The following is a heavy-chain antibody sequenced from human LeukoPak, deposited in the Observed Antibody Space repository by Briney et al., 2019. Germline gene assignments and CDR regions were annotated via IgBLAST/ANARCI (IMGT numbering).Heavy chain of an antibody. CDR1: GGSFSDYY. CDR3: ATNTRYFDWLPDY. D-gene: IGHD3-9*01. J-gene: IGHJ4*02. Sequence: HPSETLSLTCAVYGGSFSDYYWSWIRQPPGKGLGWIGEINHSGSTNYNPSLKSRVTISVDTSKNQFSLKLTSVTAADTAVYYCATNTRYFDWLPDYWGQGTVVTVSS. CDR2: INHSGST. V-gene: IGHV4-34*01.